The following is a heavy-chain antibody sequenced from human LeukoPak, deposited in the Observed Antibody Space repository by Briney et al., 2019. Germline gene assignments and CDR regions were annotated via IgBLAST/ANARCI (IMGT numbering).Heavy chain of an antibody. CDR2: ISSGSSTI. CDR1: GFTFSSYS. D-gene: IGHD3-10*02. J-gene: IGHJ6*04. V-gene: IGHV3-48*04. CDR3: AELGITMIGGV. Sequence: GGSLRLSCAASGFTFSSYSMNWVRQAPGKGLEWISYISSGSSTIYYADSVKGRFTISRDNAKNSLYLQMNSLRAEDTAVYYCAELGITMIGGVWGKGTTVTISS.